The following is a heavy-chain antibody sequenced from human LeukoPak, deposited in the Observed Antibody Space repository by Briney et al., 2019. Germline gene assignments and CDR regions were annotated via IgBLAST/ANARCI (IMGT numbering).Heavy chain of an antibody. J-gene: IGHJ4*02. Sequence: SVKVSCKASGGTFSSYAISWVRQAPGQGLEWMGRIIPILGIANYAQKFQGRVTITADKSTSTAYMELSSLRSEDTAVYYCARVDTAMVIDYWGQGTLVTVPS. CDR3: ARVDTAMVIDY. CDR2: IIPILGIA. CDR1: GGTFSSYA. D-gene: IGHD5-18*01. V-gene: IGHV1-69*04.